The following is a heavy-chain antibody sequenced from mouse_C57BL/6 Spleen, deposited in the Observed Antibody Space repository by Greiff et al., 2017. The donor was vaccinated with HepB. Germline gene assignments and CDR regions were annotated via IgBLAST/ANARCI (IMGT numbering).Heavy chain of an antibody. J-gene: IGHJ4*01. V-gene: IGHV5-17*01. CDR1: GFTFSDYG. CDR3: ARDYRNGYYAMDY. CDR2: ISSGSSTI. Sequence: EVKLVESGGGLVKPGGSLKLSCAASGFTFSDYGMHWVRQAPEKGLEWVAYISSGSSTIYYADTVKGRFTISRDNAKNTLFLQMTSLRSEDTAMYYCARDYRNGYYAMDYWGQGTSVTVSS. D-gene: IGHD2-5*01.